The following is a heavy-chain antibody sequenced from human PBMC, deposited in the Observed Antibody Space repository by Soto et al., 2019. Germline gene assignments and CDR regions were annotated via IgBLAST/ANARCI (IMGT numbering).Heavy chain of an antibody. Sequence: GGSLRLSCAASGFTFSTYSMNWVRQAPGKGLEWASSISRSSSYIYYADSVKGRFTISRDNAKNSVYLQMNSLRVEDTAVYYCARDEGYDFWSGYFGRGWFVPWGQGTLVTVSS. CDR3: ARDEGYDFWSGYFGRGWFVP. D-gene: IGHD3-3*01. CDR2: ISRSSSYI. J-gene: IGHJ5*02. V-gene: IGHV3-21*01. CDR1: GFTFSTYS.